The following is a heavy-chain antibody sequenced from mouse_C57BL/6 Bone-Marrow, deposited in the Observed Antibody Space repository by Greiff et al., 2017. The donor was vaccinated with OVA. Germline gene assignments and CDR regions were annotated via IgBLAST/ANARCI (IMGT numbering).Heavy chain of an antibody. Sequence: EVQLQQSGAELVRPGASVKLSCTASGFNIKDDYMHWVKQGPEQGLEWIGWIDPENGDTEYASKFQGKATITADTSSNTAYLQLSSLTSEDTAVYYCTTSITTVVADYAMDYWGQGTSVTVSS. J-gene: IGHJ4*01. CDR3: TTSITTVVADYAMDY. V-gene: IGHV14-4*01. D-gene: IGHD1-1*01. CDR2: IDPENGDT. CDR1: GFNIKDDY.